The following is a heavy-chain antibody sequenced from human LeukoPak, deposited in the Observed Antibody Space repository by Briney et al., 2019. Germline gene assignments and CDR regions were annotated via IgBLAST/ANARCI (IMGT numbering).Heavy chain of an antibody. D-gene: IGHD2-8*02. V-gene: IGHV1-18*01. CDR3: ARDFYHGHCAGLSCFLLDS. CDR1: GYSFTRFG. Sequence: ASVKVSCKASGYSFTRFGITWVRQAPGQGLEWMGWISALYGHTNYAQKFQGRVTMTTDTSTSTASMELRSLRSDDTAVYYCARDFYHGHCAGLSCFLLDSWGQGALVIVSS. CDR2: ISALYGHT. J-gene: IGHJ4*02.